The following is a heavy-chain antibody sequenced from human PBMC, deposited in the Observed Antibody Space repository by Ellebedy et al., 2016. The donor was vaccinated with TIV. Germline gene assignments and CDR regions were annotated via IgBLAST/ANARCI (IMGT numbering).Heavy chain of an antibody. Sequence: GESLKISCAASGFTFSSYWMSWVRQAPGKGLEWVANIKQDGSEKYYVDSVKGRFTISRDSAKNSLYLQMNSLRAEDTAVYYCARVYDSIDYWGQGTLVTVSS. J-gene: IGHJ4*02. D-gene: IGHD3-22*01. V-gene: IGHV3-7*01. CDR3: ARVYDSIDY. CDR1: GFTFSSYW. CDR2: IKQDGSEK.